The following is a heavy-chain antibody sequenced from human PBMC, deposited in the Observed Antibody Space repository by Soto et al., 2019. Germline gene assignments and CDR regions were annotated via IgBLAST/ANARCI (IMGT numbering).Heavy chain of an antibody. CDR3: ARAGYNWRHFDY. D-gene: IGHD1-20*01. J-gene: IGHJ4*02. V-gene: IGHV4-4*02. CDR2: IYHSGST. CDR1: SGSISSSNW. Sequence: SETLSLTRAVSSGSISSSNWWSWVRQPPGKGLEWIGEIYHSGSTNYNPSLKSRVTISVDKSKNQFSLKLSSVTAADTAVYYCARAGYNWRHFDYWGQGTLVTVSS.